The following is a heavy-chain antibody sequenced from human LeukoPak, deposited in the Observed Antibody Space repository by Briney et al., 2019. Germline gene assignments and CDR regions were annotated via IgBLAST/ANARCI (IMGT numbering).Heavy chain of an antibody. Sequence: GGSLRLSCAVSGFTVSSNYMSWVRQAPGKGLEWVSVIYSGGSTYYSDSVKGRFTISRDNSKNTLYLQMNSLRAEDTAVYYCYSMIVVEIRVINDYWGQGTLVTVSS. CDR3: YSMIVVEIRVINDY. V-gene: IGHV3-66*01. J-gene: IGHJ4*02. D-gene: IGHD3-22*01. CDR1: GFTVSSNY. CDR2: IYSGGST.